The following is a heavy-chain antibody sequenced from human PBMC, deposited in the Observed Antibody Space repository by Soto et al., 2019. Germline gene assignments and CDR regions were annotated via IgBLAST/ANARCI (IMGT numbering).Heavy chain of an antibody. CDR1: GFTFTSSA. CDR2: IVVGSGNP. V-gene: IGHV1-58*01. D-gene: IGHD3-10*01. CDR3: AVADLMYGSGSADEDY. J-gene: IGHJ4*02. Sequence: QMQLVQSGPEVKKPGTSVKVSCKASGFTFTSSAVQWVRQARGQRLEWIGWIVVGSGNPNYAQKFQERVTITRDMSKRTGYMELSSLRSEDTAVYYCAVADLMYGSGSADEDYWGQGTLVTVSS.